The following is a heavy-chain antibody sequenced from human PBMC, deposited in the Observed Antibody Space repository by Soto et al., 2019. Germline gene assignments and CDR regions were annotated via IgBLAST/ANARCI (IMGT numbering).Heavy chain of an antibody. Sequence: ASVNVCCKASGYTCTNFGIGWVGHAPVQGLEWMGWISAYNGNTNXXXXXXXRXXXXXXXXXXXXYMELRSLRSDDTAVYYCARGGTPIDYWG. D-gene: IGHD3-16*01. J-gene: IGHJ4*01. V-gene: IGHV1-18*01. CDR2: ISAYNGNT. CDR3: ARGGTPIDY. CDR1: GYTCTNFG.